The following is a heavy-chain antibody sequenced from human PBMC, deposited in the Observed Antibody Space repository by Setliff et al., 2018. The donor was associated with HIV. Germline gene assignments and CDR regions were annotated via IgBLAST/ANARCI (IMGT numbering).Heavy chain of an antibody. Sequence: PGESLKISCIAFAFSFNNYYMTWVRQAPGKGLEWVANINSDGTEKNYADSVRGRFSISRDNAENSLYLQMSSLRAEDTAVYYCARKLRPGHGMDVWGHGTTVTVSS. CDR2: INSDGTEK. CDR3: ARKLRPGHGMDV. J-gene: IGHJ6*02. V-gene: IGHV3-7*01. CDR1: AFSFNNYY. D-gene: IGHD3-10*01.